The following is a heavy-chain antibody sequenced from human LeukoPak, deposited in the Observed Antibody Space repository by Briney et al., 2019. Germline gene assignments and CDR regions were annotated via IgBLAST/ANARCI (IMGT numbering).Heavy chain of an antibody. V-gene: IGHV3-23*01. D-gene: IGHD3-22*01. CDR1: GFTFSQYA. J-gene: IGHJ4*02. Sequence: PGGSLRLSCAASGFTFSQYAMSWVRQAPGKGLEWISSISGSGATTYYADSVKGRFTISRDNSKNTLYLQMNSLRAEDTAVYYCAKYSHSSGPRSFDYWGQGTLVTVSS. CDR2: ISGSGATT. CDR3: AKYSHSSGPRSFDY.